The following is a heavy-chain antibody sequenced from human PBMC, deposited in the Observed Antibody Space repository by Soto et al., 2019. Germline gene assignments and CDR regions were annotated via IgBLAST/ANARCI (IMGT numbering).Heavy chain of an antibody. J-gene: IGHJ6*02. CDR3: ARYDIGYGMDV. CDR1: GGTLSSYT. Sequence: QVQLVQSGAEVRKPGSSLKVSCKVSGGTLSSYTITWVRQAPGQGLEWMGRIIPMFGIGNYAQKFQGRVTITADKSTNTSYMELSSLISEDTAVYYCARYDIGYGMDVWGQGTKVTVSS. D-gene: IGHD3-9*01. CDR2: IIPMFGIG. V-gene: IGHV1-69*02.